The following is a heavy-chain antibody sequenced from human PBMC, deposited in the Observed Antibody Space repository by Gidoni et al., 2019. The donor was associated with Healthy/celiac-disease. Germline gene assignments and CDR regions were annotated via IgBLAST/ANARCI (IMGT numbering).Heavy chain of an antibody. CDR2: ISSSGSTI. V-gene: IGHV3-11*01. Sequence: QVQLVESGGGLVKPGGSLRLSCAASGFPFGAYYLSWIRQAPGKGLEWVSYISSSGSTIYYADSVKGRFTISRDNAKNSLYLQMNSLRAEDTAVYYCARDGAAAGTGHYYYYGMDVWGQGTTVTVSS. J-gene: IGHJ6*02. D-gene: IGHD6-13*01. CDR1: GFPFGAYY. CDR3: ARDGAAAGTGHYYYYGMDV.